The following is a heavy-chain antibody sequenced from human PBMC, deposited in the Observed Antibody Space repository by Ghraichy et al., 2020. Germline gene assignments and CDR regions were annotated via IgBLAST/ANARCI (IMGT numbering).Heavy chain of an antibody. CDR3: SREAGSGGISYGSDV. D-gene: IGHD6-6*01. CDR2: IDHDGTIT. CDR1: GFTFITHW. J-gene: IGHJ3*01. V-gene: IGHV3-74*01. Sequence: GGALRLSCTASGFTFITHWMHWVGQAPGKGLVWVSHIDHDGTITTYADSVKGRFTISRDNAKNTLYLQMNSLRVQDTAVYYCSREAGSGGISYGSDVWGQGTKGTV.